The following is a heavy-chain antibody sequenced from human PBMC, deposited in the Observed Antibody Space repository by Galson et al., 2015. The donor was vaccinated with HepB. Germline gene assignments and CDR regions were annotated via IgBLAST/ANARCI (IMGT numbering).Heavy chain of an antibody. J-gene: IGHJ6*03. CDR3: ARAGYCSGGSCYRVGPATNYYYYYMDV. V-gene: IGHV3-48*01. Sequence: SLRLSCAASGFTFSSYSMNWVRQAPGKGLEWVSYISSSSSTIYYADSVKGRFTISRDNAKNSLYLQMNSLRAEDTAVYYCARAGYCSGGSCYRVGPATNYYYYYMDVWGKGTTVTVSS. D-gene: IGHD2-15*01. CDR2: ISSSSSTI. CDR1: GFTFSSYS.